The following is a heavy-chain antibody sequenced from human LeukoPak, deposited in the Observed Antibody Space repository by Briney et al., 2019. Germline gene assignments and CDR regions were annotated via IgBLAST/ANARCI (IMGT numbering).Heavy chain of an antibody. J-gene: IGHJ4*02. Sequence: ASVKVSCKASGGTFSSYAISWVRQAPGQGLEWMGGIIPIFGTANYAQKFQGRVTITADKSTSTAYMELSSLRSEDTAVYYCARGEVAARLAYFDYWGQGTLVTVSS. CDR3: ARGEVAARLAYFDY. D-gene: IGHD6-6*01. CDR2: IIPIFGTA. V-gene: IGHV1-69*06. CDR1: GGTFSSYA.